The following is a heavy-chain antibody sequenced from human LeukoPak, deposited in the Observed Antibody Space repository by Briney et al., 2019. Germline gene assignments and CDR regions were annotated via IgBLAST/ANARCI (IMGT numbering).Heavy chain of an antibody. CDR2: FDPEDGET. CDR3: ATSYYYRTDIDY. D-gene: IGHD3-10*01. V-gene: IGHV1-24*01. J-gene: IGHJ4*02. Sequence: GASVKVSCKVSGYTLTELSMHWVRQAPGKGLEWMGGFDPEDGETIYAQKFQGRVTMTEDTSTDTAYMELSSLRSEDTAVYYCATSYYYRTDIDYWGQGTLVTVSS. CDR1: GYTLTELS.